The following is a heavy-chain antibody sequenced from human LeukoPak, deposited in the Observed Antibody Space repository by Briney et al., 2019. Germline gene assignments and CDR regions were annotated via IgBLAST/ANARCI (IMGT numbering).Heavy chain of an antibody. Sequence: GGSLRLSCAASGFTFSYYSMDWVRQAPGKGLEWVSYMSSSTSTIYYADSAKGRFTISRDNAKNSLYLQMNSLRAEDTAVYYCARVKADYFYYYVDVWGKGTTVTVSS. CDR3: ARVKADYFYYYVDV. CDR1: GFTFSYYS. CDR2: MSSSTSTI. J-gene: IGHJ6*03. V-gene: IGHV3-48*04.